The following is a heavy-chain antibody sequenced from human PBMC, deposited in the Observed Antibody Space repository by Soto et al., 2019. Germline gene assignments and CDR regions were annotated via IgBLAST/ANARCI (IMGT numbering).Heavy chain of an antibody. J-gene: IGHJ6*02. CDR1: GGSIGSYY. V-gene: IGHV4-59*01. CDR2: IYYSGST. CDR3: ARGHAGGVKKYYYYYYGMDV. Sequence: PSETLSLTCTVSGGSIGSYYWSWIRQPPGKGLEWIGYIYYSGSTNYNPSLKSRVTISVDTSKNQFSLKLSSVTAADTAVYYCARGHAGGVKKYYYYYYGMDVWGQGTTVTVSS. D-gene: IGHD3-16*01.